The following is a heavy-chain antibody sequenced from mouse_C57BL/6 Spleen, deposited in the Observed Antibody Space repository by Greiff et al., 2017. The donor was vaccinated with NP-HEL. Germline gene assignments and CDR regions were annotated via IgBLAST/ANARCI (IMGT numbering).Heavy chain of an antibody. V-gene: IGHV3-8*01. CDR3: ARGAWFAY. J-gene: IGHJ3*01. Sequence: VQLQQSGPGLAKPSQTLSLTCSVTGYSITSDYWNWLRKFPGNKLEYMGYISYSGSTYYNPSLKSRISITRDTSKNQYYLQLNSVTTEDTATYYCARGAWFAYWGQGTLVTVSA. CDR2: ISYSGST. CDR1: GYSITSDY.